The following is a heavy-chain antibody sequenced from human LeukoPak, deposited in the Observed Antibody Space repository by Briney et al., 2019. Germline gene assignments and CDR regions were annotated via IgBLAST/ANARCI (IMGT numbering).Heavy chain of an antibody. CDR3: AREGATSGQNAFDI. V-gene: IGHV4-59*01. CDR1: GGSISSYY. J-gene: IGHJ3*02. CDR2: IYYSGST. D-gene: IGHD1-26*01. Sequence: SETLSLTCTVSGGSISSYYWSWIRQPPGKGLEWIGYIYYSGSTNYNPSLKSRVTISVDTSKSQFSLKLSSVTAADTAVYYCAREGATSGQNAFDIWGQGTMVTVSS.